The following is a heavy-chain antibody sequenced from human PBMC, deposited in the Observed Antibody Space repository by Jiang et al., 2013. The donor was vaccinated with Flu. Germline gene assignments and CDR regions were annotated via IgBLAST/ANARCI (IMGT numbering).Heavy chain of an antibody. CDR1: GGSISSYY. CDR3: ARDYGGNGVD. V-gene: IGHV4-59*01. CDR2: IYYSGST. D-gene: IGHD4-23*01. Sequence: CSGLVKPSETLSLTCTVSGGSISSYYWSWIRQPPGKGLEWIGYIYYSGSTNYNPSLKSRVTISVDTSKNQFSLKLSSVTAADTAVYYCARDYGGNGVDWGQGTLVTVSS. J-gene: IGHJ4*02.